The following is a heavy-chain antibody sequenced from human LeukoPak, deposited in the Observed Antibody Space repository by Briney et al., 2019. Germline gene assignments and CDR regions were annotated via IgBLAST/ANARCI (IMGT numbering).Heavy chain of an antibody. CDR2: IWFDGSNK. V-gene: IGHV3-33*01. Sequence: GGSLRLSCEASGFTFSNHGMHWVRQAPGKGLEWVAVIWFDGSNKYYADSVKGRFTISRDNSKYTLYLQMNSLRVEDTAVYYCARDREARRRDYWGQGTLVTVSS. J-gene: IGHJ4*02. CDR1: GFTFSNHG. CDR3: ARDREARRRDY. D-gene: IGHD1-26*01.